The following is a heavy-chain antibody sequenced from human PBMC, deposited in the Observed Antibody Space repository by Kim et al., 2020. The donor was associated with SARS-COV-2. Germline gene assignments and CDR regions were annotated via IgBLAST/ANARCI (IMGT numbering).Heavy chain of an antibody. D-gene: IGHD2-2*01. J-gene: IGHJ4*02. CDR3: AKSAVVVPAAMYYFDY. Sequence: VKGRFTISRDNSKNTLYLQMNSLRAEDTAVYYCAKSAVVVPAAMYYFDYWGQGTLVTVSS. V-gene: IGHV3-23*01.